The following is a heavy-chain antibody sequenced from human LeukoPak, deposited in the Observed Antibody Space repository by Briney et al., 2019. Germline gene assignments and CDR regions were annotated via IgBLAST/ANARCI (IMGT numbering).Heavy chain of an antibody. D-gene: IGHD1-26*01. Sequence: GGSLRLSCAASGFTVSSNYMSWVRQAPGKGLEWVSVIYSGGSTYYADSVKGRFTISRDNSKNTLYLQMNSLRAEDTAVYYCARGRGSARQHFDYWGQGTLVTVSS. CDR2: IYSGGST. CDR1: GFTVSSNY. CDR3: ARGRGSARQHFDY. V-gene: IGHV3-53*01. J-gene: IGHJ4*02.